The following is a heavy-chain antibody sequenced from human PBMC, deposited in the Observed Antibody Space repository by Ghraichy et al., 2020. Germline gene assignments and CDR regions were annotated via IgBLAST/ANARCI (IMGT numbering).Heavy chain of an antibody. Sequence: SETLPLTCTVSGGSISSYYWSWIRQPPGKGLEWIGYIYYSGSTNYNPSLKSRVTISVDTSKNQFSLKLSSVTAADTAVYYCARDGYYYYGMDVWGQGTTVTVSS. CDR3: ARDGYYYYGMDV. CDR2: IYYSGST. J-gene: IGHJ6*02. CDR1: GGSISSYY. V-gene: IGHV4-59*01.